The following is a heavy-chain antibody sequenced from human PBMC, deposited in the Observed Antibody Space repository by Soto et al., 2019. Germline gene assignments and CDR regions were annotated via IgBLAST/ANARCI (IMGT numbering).Heavy chain of an antibody. V-gene: IGHV3-23*01. Sequence: GSLRLSCAASGFNFSSYAMSWVRQAPGKGLEWVSALSGSGGSTYYADSVKGRFTISRDNSKNTLYLQMNSLRAEDTAVYYCAKDQVAVASYAHDFDYWGQGTLVTVSS. D-gene: IGHD6-19*01. CDR1: GFNFSSYA. J-gene: IGHJ4*02. CDR2: LSGSGGST. CDR3: AKDQVAVASYAHDFDY.